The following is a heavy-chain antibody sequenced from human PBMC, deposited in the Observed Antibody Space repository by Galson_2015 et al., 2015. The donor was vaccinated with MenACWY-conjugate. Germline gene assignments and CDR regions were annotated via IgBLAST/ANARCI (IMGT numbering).Heavy chain of an antibody. CDR1: GFPFSSYR. V-gene: IGHV3-48*04. CDR2: IGNVITTI. CDR3: ARDSSGWVIDY. D-gene: IGHD6-19*01. J-gene: IGHJ4*02. Sequence: SLRLSCAASGFPFSSYRMYWLRQAPGKGLEWVSYIGNVITTIHYTDSVKGRFTISRDNAKNSLYLQMNSLRAEDTAVYYCARDSSGWVIDYWGQGTLVTVSS.